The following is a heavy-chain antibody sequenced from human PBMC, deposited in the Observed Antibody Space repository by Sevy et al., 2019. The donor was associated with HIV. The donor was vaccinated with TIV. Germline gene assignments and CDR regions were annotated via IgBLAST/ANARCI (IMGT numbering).Heavy chain of an antibody. Sequence: GGSLRLSCTTSRFTFGDFTMNWVRQAPGKGLEWVAFLKSDGTLNRAASVKGRFTISRDDSKGIAYLQMNDLKSEDTGVYYCTRWKGGQSIFEYWGHGALVTVSS. J-gene: IGHJ4*01. CDR2: LKSDGTL. CDR3: TRWKGGQSIFEY. D-gene: IGHD1-1*01. V-gene: IGHV3-49*04. CDR1: RFTFGDFT.